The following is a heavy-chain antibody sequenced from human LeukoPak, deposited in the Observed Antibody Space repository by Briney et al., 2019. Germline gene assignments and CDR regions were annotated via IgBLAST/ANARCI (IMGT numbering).Heavy chain of an antibody. CDR3: ARDNGRYCTNGVCYLPGAFDI. V-gene: IGHV4-39*07. CDR1: GGSISSGGYY. Sequence: PSETLSLTCAVSGGSISSGGYYWGWIRQPPGKGLEWIGSIYYSGSTYYNPSLKSRVTISVDTSKNQFSLKLSSVTAADTAVYYCARDNGRYCTNGVCYLPGAFDIWGQGTMVTVSS. D-gene: IGHD2-8*01. CDR2: IYYSGST. J-gene: IGHJ3*02.